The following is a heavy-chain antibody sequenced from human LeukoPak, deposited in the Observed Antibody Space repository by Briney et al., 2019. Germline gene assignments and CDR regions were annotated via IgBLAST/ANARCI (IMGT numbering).Heavy chain of an antibody. V-gene: IGHV3-23*01. J-gene: IGHJ4*02. Sequence: GGFLRLSCAASEFTFSHYAMSWVRQAPGEWMEWVSAISGSGGTTYYTPSVKSRFTIYRANSKDALYLQMNGLRAADTAVYYCAKTPGVMITHIFDYWGQGTLVTVSS. CDR3: AKTPGVMITHIFDY. CDR1: EFTFSHYA. CDR2: ISGSGGTT. D-gene: IGHD3-16*01.